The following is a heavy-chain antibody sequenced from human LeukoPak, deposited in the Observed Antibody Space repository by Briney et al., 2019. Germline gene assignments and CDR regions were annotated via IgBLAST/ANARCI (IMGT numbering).Heavy chain of an antibody. CDR2: INRSGST. V-gene: IGHV4-34*01. D-gene: IGHD1-1*01. J-gene: IGHJ4*02. CDR1: SGSFSGYF. Sequence: PSETLSLTCVVYSGSFSGYFWSWIRQPPGKGLEWIGEINRSGSTNYNPSLKSRVTISVDTSKNQFSLKLSSVTAADTAVYYCARVGDWNDLVYWGQGTLVTVSS. CDR3: ARVGDWNDLVY.